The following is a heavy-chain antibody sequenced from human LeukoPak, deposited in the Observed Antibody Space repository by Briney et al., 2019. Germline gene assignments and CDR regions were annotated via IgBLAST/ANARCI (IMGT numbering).Heavy chain of an antibody. CDR1: GGSISSSSYY. CDR2: IYYSGST. Sequence: PSETLSLTCTVSGGSISSSSYYWGWIRQPPGKGLEWIGSIYYSGSTYYNPSLKRRVTISVDTSKNQFPLKLSSVTAAGTAVYYCALKDGGFDPWGQGTLVTVSS. D-gene: IGHD2-15*01. J-gene: IGHJ5*02. V-gene: IGHV4-39*01. CDR3: ALKDGGFDP.